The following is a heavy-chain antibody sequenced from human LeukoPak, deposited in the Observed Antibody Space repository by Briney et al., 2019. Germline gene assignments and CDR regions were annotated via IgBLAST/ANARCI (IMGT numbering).Heavy chain of an antibody. Sequence: SETLSLTCTVSGGSISSYYWSWIRQPPGKELEWIGYIYYSGSTNYNPSLKSRVTISVDTSKNQFSLKLSSVTAADTAVYYCARLAPVIAVAGSYYYYGMDVWGQGTTVTVSS. CDR1: GGSISSYY. CDR2: IYYSGST. J-gene: IGHJ6*02. CDR3: ARLAPVIAVAGSYYYYGMDV. D-gene: IGHD6-19*01. V-gene: IGHV4-59*01.